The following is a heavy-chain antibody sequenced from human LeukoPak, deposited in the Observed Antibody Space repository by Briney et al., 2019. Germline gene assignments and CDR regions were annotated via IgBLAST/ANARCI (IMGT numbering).Heavy chain of an antibody. CDR1: GFTFDNYA. J-gene: IGHJ4*02. V-gene: IGHV3-30*04. D-gene: IGHD6-19*01. CDR3: ARDPPFGSGWSQMYFDY. CDR2: ISYDGGNI. Sequence: PGGSLRLSCAPSGFTFDNYAMHWVRQAPGKGLEWVALISYDGGNIYYADSVQGRFTISRDNSKNTLYLQMNSLRPEDTAVYYCARDPPFGSGWSQMYFDYWGQGTLVTVSS.